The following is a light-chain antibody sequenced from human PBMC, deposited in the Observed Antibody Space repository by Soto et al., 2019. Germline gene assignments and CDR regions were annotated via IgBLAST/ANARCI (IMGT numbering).Light chain of an antibody. CDR1: SSDVGAYNY. CDR2: DVS. J-gene: IGLJ1*01. Sequence: QSVLTQPASMSGSPGQSIPISCTGSSSDVGAYNYDPWYQQYRPGEAPKLIIYDVSHRPAGVSTRFSGSKSGNTASLTISGLQTEDESDYYCSSYTRAATSVLGSGTKVTVL. CDR3: SSYTRAATSV. V-gene: IGLV2-14*03.